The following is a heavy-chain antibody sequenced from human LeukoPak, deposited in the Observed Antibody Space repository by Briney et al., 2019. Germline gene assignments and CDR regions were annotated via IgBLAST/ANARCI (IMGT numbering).Heavy chain of an antibody. V-gene: IGHV4-59*01. CDR3: ARHRGSGYPYFDY. CDR1: GGSINTYY. D-gene: IGHD3-22*01. CDR2: IYYSGST. J-gene: IGHJ4*02. Sequence: PSETLSLTCTVSGGSINTYYWSWIRQPPGKGLEWIGYIYYSGSTNYNPSLKSRVTISVDTSKNQFSLKLSSLTAVDTAVYYCARHRGSGYPYFDYWGQGTLVTVSS.